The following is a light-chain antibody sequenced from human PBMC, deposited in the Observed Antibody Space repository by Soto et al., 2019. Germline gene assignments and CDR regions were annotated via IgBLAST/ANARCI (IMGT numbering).Light chain of an antibody. CDR2: TAS. Sequence: DIQMTQSPSTLSASVGDTVTITCRASQTISSWLALYQQKPVKATMLLIYTASTLESGVPSRFSASGSGTEFTLTISSLHPDDFATYYCQQYNSYSWTFGQGTKVDI. J-gene: IGKJ1*01. CDR1: QTISSW. V-gene: IGKV1-5*01. CDR3: QQYNSYSWT.